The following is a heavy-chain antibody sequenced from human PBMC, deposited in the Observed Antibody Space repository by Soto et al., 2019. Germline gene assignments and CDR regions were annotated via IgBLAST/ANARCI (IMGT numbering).Heavy chain of an antibody. Sequence: GGSLRLSCAASGFTFNTYWMSWVRQAPGKGLEWVANIKPDGSEKWYVDSVKGRFTISRDNAKNSLYLQMNSLRAEDTAVYFCARGDYHDTSGPFSDAFDIWGQGTMVTVSS. CDR3: ARGDYHDTSGPFSDAFDI. D-gene: IGHD3-22*01. V-gene: IGHV3-7*04. J-gene: IGHJ3*02. CDR1: GFTFNTYW. CDR2: IKPDGSEK.